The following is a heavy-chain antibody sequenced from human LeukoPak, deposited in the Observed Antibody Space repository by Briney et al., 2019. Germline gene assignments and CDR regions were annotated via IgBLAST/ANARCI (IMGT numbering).Heavy chain of an antibody. Sequence: GGSLRLSCAATELTEASNWKPWVRQAPGKGLEWVASIRKDGNDKYYMDSVKGRFTISRDDAKNSLFLQMNSLRRKSIDGYYCESALSPLAALFDYWGQGTLVTVSS. CDR3: ESALSPLAALFDY. D-gene: IGHD6-6*01. V-gene: IGHV3-7*01. J-gene: IGHJ4*02. CDR1: ELTEASNW. CDR2: IRKDGNDK.